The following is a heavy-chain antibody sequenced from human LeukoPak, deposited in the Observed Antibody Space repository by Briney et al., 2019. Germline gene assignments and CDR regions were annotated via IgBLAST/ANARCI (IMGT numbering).Heavy chain of an antibody. V-gene: IGHV1-69*01. CDR3: ARHVDSNYPFDY. D-gene: IGHD4-11*01. Sequence: SVKVSCKASGGTFSSYAISWVRQAPGQGLEWMEGIIPIFGTANYAQKFQGRVTITADESTSTAYMELSSLRSEDTAVYYCARHVDSNYPFDYWGQGTLVTVSS. CDR1: GGTFSSYA. CDR2: IIPIFGTA. J-gene: IGHJ4*02.